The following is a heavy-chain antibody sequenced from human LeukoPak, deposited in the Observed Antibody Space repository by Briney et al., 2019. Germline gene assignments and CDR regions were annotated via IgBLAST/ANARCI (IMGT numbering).Heavy chain of an antibody. CDR1: GFTFGSYA. V-gene: IGHV3-23*01. Sequence: GGSLRFSCAASGFTFGSYAMSWVRQAPGKGLEWVSAISGSGGSSNSADSVKGRFTISRDNSKNTLYLQMNSLRAEDTAVYYCAKGGGLRNFDYWGQGTLVTVSS. CDR3: AKGGGLRNFDY. J-gene: IGHJ4*02. CDR2: ISGSGGSS. D-gene: IGHD5/OR15-5a*01.